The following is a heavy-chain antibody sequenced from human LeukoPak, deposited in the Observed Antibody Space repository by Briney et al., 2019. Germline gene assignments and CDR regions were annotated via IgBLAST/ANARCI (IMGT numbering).Heavy chain of an antibody. CDR2: IYYSGST. D-gene: IGHD2-2*01. CDR1: GGSISSGGYY. CDR3: ARESPAICFDY. J-gene: IGHJ4*02. Sequence: SQTLSLTCTVSGGSISSGGYYWSWIRQHPGKGLEWIGYIYYSGSTYYNPSLKSRVTISVYTSKNQFSLKLSSVTAADTAVYYCARESPAICFDYWGQGTLVTVSS. V-gene: IGHV4-31*03.